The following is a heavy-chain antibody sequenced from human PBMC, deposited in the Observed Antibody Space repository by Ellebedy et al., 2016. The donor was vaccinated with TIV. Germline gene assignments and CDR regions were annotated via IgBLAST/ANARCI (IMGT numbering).Heavy chain of an antibody. CDR1: GFTVSSNY. J-gene: IGHJ4*02. Sequence: GESLKISCAASGFTVSSNYMTWVRQAPGKGLEWVSIIYSGGSTYYADSVKGRFTISRDNSKNSLYLQMNSLRAEDTAVYYCSGGGSNYRWVYWGQGTLVTVSS. V-gene: IGHV3-53*03. CDR2: IYSGGST. D-gene: IGHD1-26*01. CDR3: SGGGSNYRWVY.